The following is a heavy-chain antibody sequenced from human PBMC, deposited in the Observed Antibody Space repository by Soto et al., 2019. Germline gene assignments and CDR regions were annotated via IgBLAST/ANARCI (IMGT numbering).Heavy chain of an antibody. D-gene: IGHD7-27*01. CDR2: IGVTDGDSDGVP. CDR3: VKRGRNWGAFDF. CDR1: GFILNNYA. Sequence: VQLLESGGDLVQPGGSLRLSCVASGFILNNYAMSWVRQAPGKGLEWVSTIGVTDGDSDGVPWYEDSVKGRFTISRDSSANTLFLYMDNLRAEDSALYYCVKRGRNWGAFDFWGQGITVVVSS. J-gene: IGHJ3*01. V-gene: IGHV3-23*01.